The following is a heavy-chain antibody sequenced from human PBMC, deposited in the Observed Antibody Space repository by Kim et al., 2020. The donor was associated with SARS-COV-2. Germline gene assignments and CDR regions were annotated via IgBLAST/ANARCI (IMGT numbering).Heavy chain of an antibody. V-gene: IGHV4-34*01. CDR3: ARGHGDSSGWPGTYYYYMDV. CDR2: INHSGST. J-gene: IGHJ6*03. CDR1: GGSFSGYY. D-gene: IGHD6-19*01. Sequence: SETLSLTCAVYGGSFSGYYWSWIRQPPGKGLECIGEINHSGSTNYNPSLKSRVTISVDTSKNQFSLKLSSVTAADTAVYYCARGHGDSSGWPGTYYYYMDVWNKGTTVTVSS.